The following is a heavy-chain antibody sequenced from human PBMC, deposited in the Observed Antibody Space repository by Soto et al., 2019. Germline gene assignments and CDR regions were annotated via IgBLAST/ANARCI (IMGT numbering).Heavy chain of an antibody. CDR2: ISGSGGST. CDR3: AKWMREWLTIPWYFDL. Sequence: EVQLLESGGGLVQPGGSLRLSCAASGFTFSSYAMSWVRQAPGKGLEWVSAISGSGGSTYYADSVKGRFTISRDNSKNTLYLQMNSLRAENTAVYYCAKWMREWLTIPWYFDLWGRGTLVTVSS. D-gene: IGHD5-12*01. J-gene: IGHJ2*01. V-gene: IGHV3-23*01. CDR1: GFTFSSYA.